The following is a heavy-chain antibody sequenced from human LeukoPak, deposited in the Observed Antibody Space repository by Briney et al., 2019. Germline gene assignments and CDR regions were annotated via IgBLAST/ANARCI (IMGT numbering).Heavy chain of an antibody. Sequence: GGSLRLSCAASGFTFSSYAMNWVRQAPGKGLEWVSAISSSGSSIYYADSVKGRFTISRDNSKNTLYLQMNSLRAEDTAVYYCANENIRLEYYFDYWGQGTLVTVSS. J-gene: IGHJ4*02. CDR1: GFTFSSYA. D-gene: IGHD2/OR15-2a*01. V-gene: IGHV3-23*01. CDR2: ISSSGSSI. CDR3: ANENIRLEYYFDY.